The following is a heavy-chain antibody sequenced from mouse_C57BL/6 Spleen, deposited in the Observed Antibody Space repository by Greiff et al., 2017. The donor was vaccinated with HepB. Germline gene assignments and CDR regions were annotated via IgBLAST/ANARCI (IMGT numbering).Heavy chain of an antibody. Sequence: QVQLQQPGTELVKPGASVKLSCKASGYTFTSYWMHWVKQRPGQGLEWIGNINPSNGGTNYNEKLKSKATLTVDKSSSTAYMQLSSLTSEDSAVYYCARSVITTVVFDVWGTGTTVTVSS. CDR2: INPSNGGT. D-gene: IGHD1-1*01. CDR1: GYTFTSYW. V-gene: IGHV1-53*01. J-gene: IGHJ1*03. CDR3: ARSVITTVVFDV.